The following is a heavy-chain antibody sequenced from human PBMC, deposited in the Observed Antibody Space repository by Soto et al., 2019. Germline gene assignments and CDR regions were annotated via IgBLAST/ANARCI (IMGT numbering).Heavy chain of an antibody. Sequence: LSLTCAVYGGSFNGYYWSWILQPPWKGLEWIGEINHSGSTNYNPSLKSRVTISVDTSKNQFSLKLSSVTAADTAVYYCARGTASQNYYYYGMDVWGQGTTVTVSS. CDR2: INHSGST. CDR3: ARGTASQNYYYYGMDV. V-gene: IGHV4-34*01. J-gene: IGHJ6*02. CDR1: GGSFNGYY.